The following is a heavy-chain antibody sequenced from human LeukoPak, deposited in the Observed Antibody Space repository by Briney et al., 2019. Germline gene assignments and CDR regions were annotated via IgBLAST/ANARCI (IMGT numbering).Heavy chain of an antibody. CDR2: INPSGGST. CDR1: GYTFTKEA. Sequence: ASVKVSCKALGYTFTKEAISWVRQAPGQGLEWMGIINPSGGSTSYAQKFQGRVTMTRDMSTSTVYMELSSLRSEDTAVYYCARSRVPRYFDWLLDFDYWGQGTLVTVSS. D-gene: IGHD3-9*01. J-gene: IGHJ4*02. CDR3: ARSRVPRYFDWLLDFDY. V-gene: IGHV1-46*01.